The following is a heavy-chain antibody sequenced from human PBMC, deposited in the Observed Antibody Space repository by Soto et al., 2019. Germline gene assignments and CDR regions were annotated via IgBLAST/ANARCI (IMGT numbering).Heavy chain of an antibody. V-gene: IGHV4-4*02. Sequence: QVQLQESGPGLVKPSGTLSLTCAVSNGSITSSYWWGWVRQPPGKGLEWIGEIYHSGSTNYNPSLASRVPISVDNSKNLFSLRLNSVTAADTGVYYCARDYYDSSGSYRYFDYWGQGALVTVSS. CDR1: NGSITSSYW. J-gene: IGHJ4*02. CDR2: IYHSGST. CDR3: ARDYYDSSGSYRYFDY. D-gene: IGHD3-22*01.